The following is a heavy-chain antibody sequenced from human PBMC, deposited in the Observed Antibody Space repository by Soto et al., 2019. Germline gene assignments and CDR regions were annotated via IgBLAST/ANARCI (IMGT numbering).Heavy chain of an antibody. D-gene: IGHD6-19*01. J-gene: IGHJ6*03. Sequence: GGSLRLSCTASGFTFGDYAMSWFRQAPGKGLEWVGFIRSKAYGGTTEYAASVKGRFTISRDDSKSIAYLQMNSLKTEDTAVYYCTRGIAVAGTAHYYMDVWGKETTVTVSS. CDR3: TRGIAVAGTAHYYMDV. V-gene: IGHV3-49*03. CDR1: GFTFGDYA. CDR2: IRSKAYGGTT.